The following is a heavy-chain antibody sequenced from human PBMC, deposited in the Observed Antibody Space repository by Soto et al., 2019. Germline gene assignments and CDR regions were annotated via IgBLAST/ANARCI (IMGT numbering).Heavy chain of an antibody. Sequence: PGGSLRLSCAASGFTFSSYSMNWVRQAPGTGLEWVSSISSRSSYIYQADSLKGRFTISRDNARNSLYLQMNSLRAEDTAVYYCVRGDCQFVEYSTSCSDYGMDVWGQGTTVTVSS. CDR3: VRGDCQFVEYSTSCSDYGMDV. CDR2: ISSRSSYI. D-gene: IGHD6-6*01. V-gene: IGHV3-21*01. CDR1: GFTFSSYS. J-gene: IGHJ6*02.